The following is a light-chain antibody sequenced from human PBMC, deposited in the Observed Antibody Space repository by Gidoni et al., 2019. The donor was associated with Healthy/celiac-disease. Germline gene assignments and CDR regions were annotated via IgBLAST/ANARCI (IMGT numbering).Light chain of an antibody. Sequence: EIVLTQSPGTLSLSPGERATLSCRASQRVSSSYLAWYQQKPGQAPRLLIYGASSRATGIPDRFSGIGSGTDFTLTISRLEPEDFAVYYCQQYGSSPGITFGQGTRLEIK. CDR2: GAS. CDR1: QRVSSSY. J-gene: IGKJ5*01. CDR3: QQYGSSPGIT. V-gene: IGKV3-20*01.